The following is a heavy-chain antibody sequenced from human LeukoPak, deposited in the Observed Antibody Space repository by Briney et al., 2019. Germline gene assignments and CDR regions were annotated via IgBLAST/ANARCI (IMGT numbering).Heavy chain of an antibody. CDR2: IKTKTDGGTT. CDR3: TTDRGIAAFDP. CDR1: GFTFSNAW. J-gene: IGHJ5*02. D-gene: IGHD6-13*01. V-gene: IGHV3-15*01. Sequence: PGGSLRLSCVGSGFTFSNAWMTWVRQAPGKGLEWVGRIKTKTDGGTTDYAAPVKGRFTISRDDSRNTLYLQMNSLRTEDTAVYYCTTDRGIAAFDPWGQGTLVTVSS.